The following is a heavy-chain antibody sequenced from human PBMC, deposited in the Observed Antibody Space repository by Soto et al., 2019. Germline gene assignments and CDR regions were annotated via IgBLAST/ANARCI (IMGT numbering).Heavy chain of an antibody. D-gene: IGHD6-13*01. J-gene: IGHJ4*02. CDR1: GFTFSSYC. CDR2: IKQDGSEK. CDR3: ARERRIAAAGTGY. Sequence: LSLSCAASGFTFSSYCMSWARQAPGKGLEWVANIKQDGSEKYYVDSVKGRFTISRDNAKNSLYLQMNSLRAEDTAVYYCARERRIAAAGTGYWGQGTLVTVSS. V-gene: IGHV3-7*01.